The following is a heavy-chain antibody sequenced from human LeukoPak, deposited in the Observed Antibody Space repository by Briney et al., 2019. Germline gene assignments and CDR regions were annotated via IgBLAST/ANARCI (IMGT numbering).Heavy chain of an antibody. Sequence: GGSLRLSCAASGFSFSDYDMHWVRQAPGKGLEWVSYISSSGSTIYYADSVKGRFTISRDNAKNSLYLQMNSLRAEDTAVYYCAELGITMIGGVWGKGTTVTISS. CDR3: AELGITMIGGV. D-gene: IGHD3-10*02. V-gene: IGHV3-48*03. CDR1: GFSFSDYD. CDR2: ISSSGSTI. J-gene: IGHJ6*04.